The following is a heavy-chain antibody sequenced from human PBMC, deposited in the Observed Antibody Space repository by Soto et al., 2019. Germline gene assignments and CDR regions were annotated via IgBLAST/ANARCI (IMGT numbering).Heavy chain of an antibody. CDR3: AREVKMPARGYASSRLYYYCGMDV. CDR2: TYTSGSI. Sequence: QVELQESGPGLVKPSETLSLTCTVSGGSISSYHWRWIRQPAVKGVEWIGGTYTSGSINYNPSPKRRVSMSIDTSNNQFSGKLSSVTGADSAVYYCAREVKMPARGYASSRLYYYCGMDVWGQGTTVAVFS. V-gene: IGHV4-4*07. CDR1: GGSISSYH. D-gene: IGHD5-12*01. J-gene: IGHJ6*02.